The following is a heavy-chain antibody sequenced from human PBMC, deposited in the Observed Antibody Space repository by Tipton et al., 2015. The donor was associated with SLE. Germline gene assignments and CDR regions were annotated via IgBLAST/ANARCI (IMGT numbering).Heavy chain of an antibody. Sequence: TLSLTCTVSGGSISGQYWSWIRQPPGKGLEWIGYIYYNGNTNYNPSLKSRVTISEDTSKNQLSLKLSSVTAADTAVFYCAKGSGWYKDWGQGTLVTVSS. CDR1: GGSISGQY. D-gene: IGHD6-19*01. V-gene: IGHV4-59*11. CDR3: AKGSGWYKD. CDR2: IYYNGNT. J-gene: IGHJ4*02.